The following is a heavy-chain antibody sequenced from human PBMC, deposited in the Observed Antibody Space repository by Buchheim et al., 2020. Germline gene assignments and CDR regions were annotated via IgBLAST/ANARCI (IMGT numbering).Heavy chain of an antibody. CDR1: GFTFSSYG. V-gene: IGHV3-30*18. Sequence: QVQLVESGGGVVQPGRSLRLSCAASGFTFSSYGMHWVRQAPGKGLEWVAVISYDGSNKYYADSVKGRFTISRDNSKNTLYLQMNSLRAEDTAVYYCAKDPAWGYYDSSGYPVDYWGQGTL. J-gene: IGHJ4*02. CDR3: AKDPAWGYYDSSGYPVDY. D-gene: IGHD3-22*01. CDR2: ISYDGSNK.